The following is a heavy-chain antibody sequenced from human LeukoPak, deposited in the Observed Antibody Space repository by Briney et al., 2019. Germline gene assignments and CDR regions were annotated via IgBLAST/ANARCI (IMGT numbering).Heavy chain of an antibody. CDR3: ARGLRYFDWSGRFDY. J-gene: IGHJ4*02. CDR1: GFTFSSYW. V-gene: IGHV3-74*01. D-gene: IGHD3-9*01. CDR2: INSDGSST. Sequence: GGSLRLSCAASGFTFSSYWMHWVRQAPGKRLVWVSRINSDGSSTSYADSVKGRFTISRDNAKNTLYLQMNSLRAEDTAVYYCARGLRYFDWSGRFDYWGQGTLVTVSS.